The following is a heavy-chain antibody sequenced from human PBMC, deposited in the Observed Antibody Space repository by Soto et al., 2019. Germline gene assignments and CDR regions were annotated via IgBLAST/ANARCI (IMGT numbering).Heavy chain of an antibody. CDR3: DVTTGY. Sequence: QVQVIQSRAEVKKPGASVKVSCKTSGYTFTEYDINWVRQAPGQGPEYMGWVSHENKNAGNAPQFRGRLSMTTDTTNSTAYLEVTNLTYEDVAVYYCDVTTGYWGQGTMVTVSS. D-gene: IGHD1-1*01. V-gene: IGHV1-8*01. J-gene: IGHJ4*02. CDR2: VSHENKNA. CDR1: GYTFTEYD.